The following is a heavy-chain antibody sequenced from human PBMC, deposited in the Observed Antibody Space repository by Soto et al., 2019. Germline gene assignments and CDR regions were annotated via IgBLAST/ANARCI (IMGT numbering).Heavy chain of an antibody. V-gene: IGHV3-30-3*01. J-gene: IGHJ4*02. CDR2: ISYDGSNK. CDR3: ARDLVVVTAINQPDY. CDR1: GFTFSSYA. D-gene: IGHD2-21*02. Sequence: LRLSCAASGFTFSSYAMHWVRQAPGKGLEWVAVISYDGSNKYYADSVKGRFTISRDNSKNTLYLQMNSLRAEDTAVYYCARDLVVVTAINQPDYWGQGTLVTVSS.